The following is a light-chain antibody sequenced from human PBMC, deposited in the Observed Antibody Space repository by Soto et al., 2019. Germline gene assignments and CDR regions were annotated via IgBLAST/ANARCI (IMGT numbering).Light chain of an antibody. V-gene: IGLV2-14*01. CDR3: SSYTDSSNYV. Sequence: QSALTQPRSVSGSPGQSVTISCTGTSSDLAIYNYVSWYQQQPGKAPKLMIYQVTNRPSGVSNRFSGSRSGNTASLTISGLQDEDEADYYCSSYTDSSNYVFGTGNKVTVL. CDR2: QVT. J-gene: IGLJ1*01. CDR1: SSDLAIYNY.